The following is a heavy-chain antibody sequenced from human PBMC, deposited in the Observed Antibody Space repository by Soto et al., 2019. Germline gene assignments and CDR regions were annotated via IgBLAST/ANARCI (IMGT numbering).Heavy chain of an antibody. CDR3: AAYDYVWGSYRGLDY. V-gene: IGHV3-23*01. J-gene: IGHJ4*02. CDR2: ISGSGGST. D-gene: IGHD3-16*02. CDR1: GFTFSSYA. Sequence: GGSLRLSCAASGFTFSSYAMSWVRQAPGKGLEWVSAISGSGGSTYYADSVKGRFTISRDNSKNTLYPQMNSLRAEDTAVYYCAAYDYVWGSYRGLDYWGQGTLVTVSS.